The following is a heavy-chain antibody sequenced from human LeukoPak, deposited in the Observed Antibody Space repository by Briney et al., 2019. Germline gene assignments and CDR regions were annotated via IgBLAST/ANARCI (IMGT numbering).Heavy chain of an antibody. CDR1: RGSLSINNYY. CDR2: FYYSGST. D-gene: IGHD3-3*01. Sequence: NPSETLSLTCTVPRGSLSINNYYWGWIRQPPGKGLEWIGNFYYSGSTYYNPSLKSRVTISVDTSKNQFSLKLSSVTAADTAVYYCARLPRYDFWSWGQGTLVTVSS. CDR3: ARLPRYDFWS. J-gene: IGHJ4*02. V-gene: IGHV4-39*01.